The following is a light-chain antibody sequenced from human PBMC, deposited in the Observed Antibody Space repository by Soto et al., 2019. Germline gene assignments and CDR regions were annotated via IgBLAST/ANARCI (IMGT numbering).Light chain of an antibody. CDR1: SSNIGAGYH. J-gene: IGLJ1*01. CDR2: ADT. CDR3: QSFDTSLTGLYV. V-gene: IGLV1-40*01. Sequence: QSVLTQPPSVSGAPGQSVTISCTGSSSNIGAGYHVHWYQQLPGTAPKLLIYADTNRPSGVPDRFSGSKSGTSASLAITGHQTDDEADYYCQSFDTSLTGLYVFGTGTKLTVL.